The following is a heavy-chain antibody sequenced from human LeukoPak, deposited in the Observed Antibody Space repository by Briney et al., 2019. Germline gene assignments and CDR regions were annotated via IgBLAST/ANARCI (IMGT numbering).Heavy chain of an antibody. Sequence: GGSLRLSCAASGFTFGNYGMSWVRQAPGKGLEWVSGINWNGGSTGYADSVEGRFTIFRDNAKNSLYLQMNSLRAEDTAVYYCASRSEDYYDSSGYYRPSKDAFDIWGQGTMVTVSS. J-gene: IGHJ3*02. D-gene: IGHD3-22*01. CDR2: INWNGGST. CDR1: GFTFGNYG. CDR3: ASRSEDYYDSSGYYRPSKDAFDI. V-gene: IGHV3-20*04.